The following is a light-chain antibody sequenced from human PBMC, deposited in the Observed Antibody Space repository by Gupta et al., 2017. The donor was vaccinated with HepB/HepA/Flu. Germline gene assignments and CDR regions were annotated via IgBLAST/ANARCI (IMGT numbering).Light chain of an antibody. V-gene: IGKV1-39*01. CDR1: QSIRSY. J-gene: IGKJ1*01. Sequence: DIQLTQSPSSLSASVGDRATIPCRASQSIRSYLNWYHQKPGQAPKLLIYAASSLQSGVPSRFSGSRSGADFTLTISSLQPEDFATDYCQQRYSTPPWTFGQGTKVEIK. CDR3: QQRYSTPPWT. CDR2: AAS.